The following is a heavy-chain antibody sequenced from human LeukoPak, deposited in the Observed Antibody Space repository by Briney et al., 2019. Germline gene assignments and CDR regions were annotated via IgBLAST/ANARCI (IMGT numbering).Heavy chain of an antibody. J-gene: IGHJ6*03. V-gene: IGHV4-34*01. CDR1: GGSFSGYY. Sequence: PSETLSLTCTVYGGSFSGYYWSWIRQPPGKGLEWIGEINHSGSTNYNPSLKSRVTISVDTSKNQFSLKLSSVTAADTAVYYCARVRDYYDSSGYSYLLGGAYYYYYYMDVWGKGTTVTVSS. CDR2: INHSGST. D-gene: IGHD3-22*01. CDR3: ARVRDYYDSSGYSYLLGGAYYYYYYMDV.